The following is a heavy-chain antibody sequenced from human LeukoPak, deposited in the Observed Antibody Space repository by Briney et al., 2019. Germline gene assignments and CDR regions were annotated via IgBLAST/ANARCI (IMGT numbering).Heavy chain of an antibody. CDR1: GYTFTSYD. D-gene: IGHD2-2*02. CDR2: MNPNSGNT. CDR3: ARNVQAAILDAFDI. Sequence: GASVKVSCKASGYTFTSYDINWVRQATGQGLEWMGWMNPNSGNTGYAQKFQGRVTITRNTSISTAYMELSRLRSDDTAVYYCARNVQAAILDAFDIWGQGTMVTVSS. V-gene: IGHV1-8*03. J-gene: IGHJ3*02.